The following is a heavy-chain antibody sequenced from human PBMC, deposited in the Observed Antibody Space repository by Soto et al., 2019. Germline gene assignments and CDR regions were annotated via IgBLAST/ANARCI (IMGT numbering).Heavy chain of an antibody. CDR3: AREPRGETTLMAVFQG. CDR2: IWYDGSNK. V-gene: IGHV3-33*01. J-gene: IGHJ1*01. D-gene: IGHD3-10*01. Sequence: QVQLVESGGGVVQPGRSLRLSCAGSGFSFSNYGMHWVRQAPGKGLEWVALIWYDGSNKYYADSVKGRFTISRDNSKNTLYLQMSSLRNEDTAVYYCAREPRGETTLMAVFQGWGQGTLVTVSS. CDR1: GFSFSNYG.